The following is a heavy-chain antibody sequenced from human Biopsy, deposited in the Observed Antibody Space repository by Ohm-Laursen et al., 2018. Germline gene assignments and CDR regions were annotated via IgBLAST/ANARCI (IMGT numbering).Heavy chain of an antibody. J-gene: IGHJ4*02. V-gene: IGHV4-34*08. CDR3: GNEVHGKDY. CDR1: GFTFSVYA. Sequence: SLRLSCAASGFTFSVYAMHWVRQPPGKGLEWIGQINQAGTTNYNPSLKSRVSISADASKYEFSLRLTSVTAADTAVYLCGNEVHGKDYWGLGAQVTVSS. D-gene: IGHD2-8*01. CDR2: INQAGTT.